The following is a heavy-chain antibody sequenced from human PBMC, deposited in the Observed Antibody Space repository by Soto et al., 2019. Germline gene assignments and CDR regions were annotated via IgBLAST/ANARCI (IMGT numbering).Heavy chain of an antibody. CDR2: ISYDGSNK. D-gene: IGHD5-12*01. CDR3: ARDRGGYPPGYFDY. Sequence: QVQLVESGGGVVQPGRSLRLSCAASGFTFSSYAMHWVRQAPGKGLEWVAVISYDGSNKYYADSVKGRFTISRDNSKNTLYLQMNSLRAEDTAVYYCARDRGGYPPGYFDYWGQGILVTVSS. V-gene: IGHV3-30-3*01. J-gene: IGHJ4*02. CDR1: GFTFSSYA.